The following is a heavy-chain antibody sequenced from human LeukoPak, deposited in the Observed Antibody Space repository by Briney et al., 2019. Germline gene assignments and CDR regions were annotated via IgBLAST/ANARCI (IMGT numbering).Heavy chain of an antibody. Sequence: SETLSLTCVVSGDSISSGGYSWSWIRQTPGKGLEWIAYIHDSGSTYNNPSLKSRLSISIDTSKNQFSLKLSSVTAADTAVYYCARRWLQLRGYAFDIWGQGTMVTVSS. D-gene: IGHD5-24*01. CDR2: IHDSGST. J-gene: IGHJ3*02. CDR3: ARRWLQLRGYAFDI. CDR1: GDSISSGGYS. V-gene: IGHV4-30-4*07.